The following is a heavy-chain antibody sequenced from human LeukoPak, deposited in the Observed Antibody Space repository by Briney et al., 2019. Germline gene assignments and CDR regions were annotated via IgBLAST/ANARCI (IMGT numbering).Heavy chain of an antibody. V-gene: IGHV1-58*02. CDR1: GYTFTSSA. J-gene: IGHJ5*02. CDR2: IVVGSGNT. D-gene: IGHD2-21*02. CDR3: AASDCGGDCYRLA. Sequence: ASVKVSCKASGYTFTSSAMQWVRQARGQRLEWIGWIVVGSGNTNYAQKFQERVTITRDMSTSTAYMELSSLRSEDTAVYYCAASDCGGDCYRLAWGQGTLVTVSS.